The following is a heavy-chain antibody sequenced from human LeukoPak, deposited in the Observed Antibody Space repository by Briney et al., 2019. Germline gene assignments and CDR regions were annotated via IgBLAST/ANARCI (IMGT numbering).Heavy chain of an antibody. V-gene: IGHV3-73*01. D-gene: IGHD3-22*01. Sequence: GGSLRLSCAASGFTFSGSAMHWVRQASGKGLEWVGRIRSKANSYATAYAASAKGRFTISRDDSKNTAYLQMNSLKTEDTAVYYCKYYDSSGYYPSDYWGQGTLVTVSS. CDR1: GFTFSGSA. CDR3: KYYDSSGYYPSDY. CDR2: IRSKANSYAT. J-gene: IGHJ4*02.